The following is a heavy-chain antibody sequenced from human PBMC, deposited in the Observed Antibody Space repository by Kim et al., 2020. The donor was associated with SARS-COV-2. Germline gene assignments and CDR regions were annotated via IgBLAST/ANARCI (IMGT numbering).Heavy chain of an antibody. CDR3: TTDSSGWYVIYYGMDV. CDR2: IKSKTDGGTT. CDR1: GFTFSNAW. Sequence: GGSLRLSCAASGFTFSNAWMSWVRQAPGKGLEWVGRIKSKTDGGTTDYAAPVKGRFTISRDDSKNTLYLQMNSLKTEDTAVYYCTTDSSGWYVIYYGMDVWGQGTTVTVSS. J-gene: IGHJ6*02. D-gene: IGHD6-19*01. V-gene: IGHV3-15*01.